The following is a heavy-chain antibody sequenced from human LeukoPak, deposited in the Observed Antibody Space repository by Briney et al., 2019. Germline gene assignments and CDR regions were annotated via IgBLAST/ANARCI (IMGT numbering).Heavy chain of an antibody. CDR1: GGSISTYY. Sequence: PSETLSLTCTVSGGSISTYYWSWIRQPPGKGLGWIGYISYSGSTNYNPSLKSRVTISVDTSKNQFSLKLNSVTAADAAVYYCARYVWGSYPTFEDYWGQGSLVTVSS. D-gene: IGHD3-16*02. J-gene: IGHJ4*02. CDR2: ISYSGST. V-gene: IGHV4-59*01. CDR3: ARYVWGSYPTFEDY.